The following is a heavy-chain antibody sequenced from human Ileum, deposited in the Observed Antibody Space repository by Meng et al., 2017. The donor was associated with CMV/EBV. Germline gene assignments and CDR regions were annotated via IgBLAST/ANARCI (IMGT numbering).Heavy chain of an antibody. Sequence: VSCEASGYTFIDYYIHWVRQAPGQGLEWMGWINPNSGGTNYAQRFQGRVTMTRDTSIITTYMELNSLRSDDTAVYFCARGVGTSWFDPWGQGTLVTVSS. D-gene: IGHD2-8*01. V-gene: IGHV1-2*02. J-gene: IGHJ5*02. CDR2: INPNSGGT. CDR3: ARGVGTSWFDP. CDR1: GYTFIDYY.